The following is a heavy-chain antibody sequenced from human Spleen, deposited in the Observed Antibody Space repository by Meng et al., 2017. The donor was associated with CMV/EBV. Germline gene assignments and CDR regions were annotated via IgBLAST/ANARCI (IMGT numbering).Heavy chain of an antibody. CDR1: GFTFSDYY. V-gene: IGHV3-15*01. D-gene: IGHD3-22*01. J-gene: IGHJ4*02. CDR3: TTDQYYYDSSGYYPSYFDY. CDR2: IKSKTDGGTT. Sequence: GESLKISCAASGFTFSDYYMNWVRQAPGKGLEWVGRIKSKTDGGTTDYAAPVKGRFTISRDDSKNTLYLQMNSLKTEDTAVYYCTTDQYYYDSSGYYPSYFDYWGQGTLVTVSS.